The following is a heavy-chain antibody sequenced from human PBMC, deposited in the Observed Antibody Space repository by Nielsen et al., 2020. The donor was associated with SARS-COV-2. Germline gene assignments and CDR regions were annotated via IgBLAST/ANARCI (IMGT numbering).Heavy chain of an antibody. Sequence: GESLKISCAASGFSFGTYWMSWVRQAPGKGLEWVANIKGDVSENKYVDSVKGRFTISRDNSKNTLYLQMNSLRAEDTAVYYCAKDPYSSGWYWWGFDYWGQGTLVTVSS. CDR1: GFSFGTYW. CDR2: IKGDVSEN. J-gene: IGHJ4*02. D-gene: IGHD6-19*01. V-gene: IGHV3-7*05. CDR3: AKDPYSSGWYWWGFDY.